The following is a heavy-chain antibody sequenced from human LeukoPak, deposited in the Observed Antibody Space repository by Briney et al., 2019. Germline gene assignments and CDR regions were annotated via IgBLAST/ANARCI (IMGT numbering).Heavy chain of an antibody. Sequence: PSETLSLTCAVSGYSISSGYYWGWIRQPPGKGLEWIGSIYHSGSTYYNPSLKSRVTISVDTSKNQFSLKLSSVTAADTAAYYCARRGITIFGVVRAFDIWGQGTMVTVSS. J-gene: IGHJ3*02. CDR1: GYSISSGYY. V-gene: IGHV4-38-2*01. CDR3: ARRGITIFGVVRAFDI. CDR2: IYHSGST. D-gene: IGHD3-3*01.